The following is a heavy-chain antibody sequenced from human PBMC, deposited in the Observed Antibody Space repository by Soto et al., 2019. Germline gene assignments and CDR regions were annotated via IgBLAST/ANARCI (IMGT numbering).Heavy chain of an antibody. CDR1: GYTFTGCY. V-gene: IGHV1-2*04. J-gene: IGHJ5*02. CDR2: INPNSGGT. Sequence: ASVKVSCKASGYTFTGCYMHWVRQAPGQGLEWMGWINPNSGGTNYAQKFQGWVTMTRDTSISTAYMELSRLRSDDTAVYYCARAVEYSSSIKPFDPWGQGTLVTVSS. D-gene: IGHD6-6*01. CDR3: ARAVEYSSSIKPFDP.